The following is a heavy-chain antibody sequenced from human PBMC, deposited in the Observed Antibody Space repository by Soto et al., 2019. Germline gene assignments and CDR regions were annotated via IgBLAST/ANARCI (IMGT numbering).Heavy chain of an antibody. V-gene: IGHV3-21*01. J-gene: IGHJ4*02. CDR3: VREDGKVGTNSAFDY. D-gene: IGHD1-26*01. CDR2: INGRGNYI. Sequence: GGSLRLSCVGSGFDVTTNCMNWVRQAPGKGLEWVSSINGRGNYIYYAESVKGRFTISRDNAKNSLYLQMDRLRAEDTALYYCVREDGKVGTNSAFDYWGLGALVTVSS. CDR1: GFDVTTNC.